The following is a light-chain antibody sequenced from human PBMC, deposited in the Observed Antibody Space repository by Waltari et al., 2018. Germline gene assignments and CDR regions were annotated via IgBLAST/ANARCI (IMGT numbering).Light chain of an antibody. J-gene: IGLJ1*01. CDR3: QVWDSGSDHYV. CDR1: KIGSKN. V-gene: IGLV3-21*02. CDR2: DDG. Sequence: SYVLTQPPSVSVAPGQTARITCDGNKIGSKNVHWYQQKPGQAPVLVVEDDGDRPSGIPERFSGSNSGNTATLTISRVDAGDEADYYCQVWDSGSDHYVFGTVTKVTVL.